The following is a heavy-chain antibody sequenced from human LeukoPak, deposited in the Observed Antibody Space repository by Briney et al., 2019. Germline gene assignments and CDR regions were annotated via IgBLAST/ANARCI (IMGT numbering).Heavy chain of an antibody. CDR3: ARGGSFVVVVAYDY. CDR1: GFTFSSYA. D-gene: IGHD2-15*01. CDR2: ISYDGSNK. J-gene: IGHJ4*02. V-gene: IGHV3-30-3*01. Sequence: GRSLRLSCAASGFTFSSYAMHWVRQAPGKGLEWVAVISYDGSNKYYADSVKGRFTISRDNSKNTLYLQMNSLRAEDTAVYYCARGGSFVVVVAYDYWGQGTLVTVSS.